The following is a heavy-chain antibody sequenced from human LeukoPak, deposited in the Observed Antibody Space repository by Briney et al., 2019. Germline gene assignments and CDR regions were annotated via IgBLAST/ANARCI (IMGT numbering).Heavy chain of an antibody. CDR3: ARGLVWDYYYYYMDV. CDR2: IIPIFGTA. Sequence: GASAKVSCKASGGTFSSYAISWVRQAPGQGLEWMGGIIPIFGTANYAQKFQGRVTITADESTSTAYMELSSLRSEDTAVYYCARGLVWDYYYYYMDVWGKGTTVTISS. D-gene: IGHD1-14*01. CDR1: GGTFSSYA. J-gene: IGHJ6*03. V-gene: IGHV1-69*01.